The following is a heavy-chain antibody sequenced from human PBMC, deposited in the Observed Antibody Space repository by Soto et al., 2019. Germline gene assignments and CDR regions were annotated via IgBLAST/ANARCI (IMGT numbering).Heavy chain of an antibody. CDR3: ARDRATAMVARPAVGY. CDR1: GGTFSSYT. CDR2: IIPILGIA. D-gene: IGHD5-18*01. V-gene: IGHV1-69*08. J-gene: IGHJ4*02. Sequence: QVQLVQSGAEVKKPGSSVKVSCKASGGTFSSYTISWVRQAPGQGLEWMGRIIPILGIANYAQKFQGRVTITADESTSTAYMELSSLRSEDTAVYYCARDRATAMVARPAVGYWGQGTLVTVSS.